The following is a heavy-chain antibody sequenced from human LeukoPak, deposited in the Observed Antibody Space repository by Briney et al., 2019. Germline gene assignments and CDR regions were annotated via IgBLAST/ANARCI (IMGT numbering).Heavy chain of an antibody. CDR1: GFTFSSYG. Sequence: GGSLRLSCAASGFTFSSYGMSWVRQAPGKGLEWVSAISGSAVSTYYADSVKDRFTISRDNAKNSLYLQMNSLRAEDTAVYYCARGLSSSWLDYWGQGTLVTVSS. CDR2: ISGSAVST. CDR3: ARGLSSSWLDY. J-gene: IGHJ4*02. D-gene: IGHD6-13*01. V-gene: IGHV3-23*01.